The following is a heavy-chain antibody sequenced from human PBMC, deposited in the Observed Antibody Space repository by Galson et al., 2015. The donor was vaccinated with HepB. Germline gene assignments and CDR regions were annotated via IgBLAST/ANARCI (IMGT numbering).Heavy chain of an antibody. Sequence: SETLSLTCAVYGDSIKGSYWAWIRQPPGNGLEWIGEINHSGRTNYTPSFKSRVTISVDTSKNQFSLRLSSVTAADTAVYYCARVPARAGPIRIAVATGYFDVWGRGTLVAVSS. J-gene: IGHJ2*01. V-gene: IGHV4-34*01. D-gene: IGHD6-13*01. CDR3: ARVPARAGPIRIAVATGYFDV. CDR1: GDSIKGSY. CDR2: INHSGRT.